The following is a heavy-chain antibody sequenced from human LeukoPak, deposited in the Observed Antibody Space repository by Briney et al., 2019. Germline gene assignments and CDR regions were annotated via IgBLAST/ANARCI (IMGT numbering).Heavy chain of an antibody. CDR3: ARSSTVTTFDY. CDR1: GFTFSSYE. Sequence: PGGSLRLSCAASGFTFSSYEMNWVRQAPGKGLEWVSYISSSGSTIYYADSVKGRFTISRDNAKNSLYLQMNSLRAEDTAVYYCARSSTVTTFDYWGQGTLVTVSS. D-gene: IGHD4-17*01. V-gene: IGHV3-48*03. CDR2: ISSSGSTI. J-gene: IGHJ4*02.